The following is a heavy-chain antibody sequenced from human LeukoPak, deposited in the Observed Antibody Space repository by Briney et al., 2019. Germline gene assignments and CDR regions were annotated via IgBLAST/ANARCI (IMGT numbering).Heavy chain of an antibody. V-gene: IGHV3-23*01. Sequence: GGSLRLSCAASGFTFNRYNMNWVRRAPGKGLEWVSDISGSGDSTNYADSVKGRFTISRDNSKNTLYLQMNSLRAEDTAIYYCAKSRGSYWVPEFDYWGQGTLVTVSS. J-gene: IGHJ4*02. CDR3: AKSRGSYWVPEFDY. D-gene: IGHD1-26*01. CDR1: GFTFNRYN. CDR2: ISGSGDST.